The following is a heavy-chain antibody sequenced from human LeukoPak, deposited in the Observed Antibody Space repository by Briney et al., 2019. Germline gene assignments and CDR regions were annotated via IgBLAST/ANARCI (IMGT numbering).Heavy chain of an antibody. CDR3: ARRWYCSSTSCTDAFDI. D-gene: IGHD2-2*01. CDR1: GYSFTSYL. Sequence: GESLKISCKGSGYSFTSYLIGWVRQMPGKGLEWMGIIYPGDSDTRYSPSFQGQVTISADKSISTAYLQWSSLKASDTAMYYCARRWYCSSTSCTDAFDIWGQGTMVTVSS. CDR2: IYPGDSDT. J-gene: IGHJ3*02. V-gene: IGHV5-51*01.